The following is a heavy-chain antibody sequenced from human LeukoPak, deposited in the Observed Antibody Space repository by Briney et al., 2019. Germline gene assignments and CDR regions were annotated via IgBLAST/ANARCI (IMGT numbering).Heavy chain of an antibody. CDR2: ISGSGGST. CDR1: AFTFSSYG. CDR3: AKHEIAAAIDY. V-gene: IGHV3-23*01. D-gene: IGHD6-13*01. Sequence: GGSLRLSCAASAFTFSSYGMSWVRQAPGKGLEWVSGISGSGGSTSYADSVKGRFTISRDNSKNTLYLQMNSLRVEDTAVYYCAKHEIAAAIDYWGQGTLVTVSS. J-gene: IGHJ4*02.